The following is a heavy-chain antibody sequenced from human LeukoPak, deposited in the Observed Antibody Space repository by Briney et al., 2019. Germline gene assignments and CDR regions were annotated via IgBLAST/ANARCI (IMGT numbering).Heavy chain of an antibody. Sequence: SETLSLTCAIYGGSFSGYYWSWIRQPPGKGLEWIGEINHSGSTNYNPSLKSRVTISVDTSKNQFSLKLSSVTAADTAVYYCARALYYYDSSGYYYVSQYFQHWGQGTLVTVSS. CDR3: ARALYYYDSSGYYYVSQYFQH. CDR2: INHSGST. J-gene: IGHJ1*01. V-gene: IGHV4-34*01. D-gene: IGHD3-22*01. CDR1: GGSFSGYY.